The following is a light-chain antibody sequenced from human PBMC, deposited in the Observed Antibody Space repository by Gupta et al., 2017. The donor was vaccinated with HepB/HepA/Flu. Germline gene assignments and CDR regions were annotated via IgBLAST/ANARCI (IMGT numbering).Light chain of an antibody. V-gene: IGLV3-16*01. CDR1: ALPKKY. CDR2: KDS. Sequence: SYELTQPPAVSVSLGHMARITCSGEALPKKYAYWYQQKPGQFPVLVIYKDSERPSGLPERFSGSSSGTRVTLTISGVQAEDEADDYCITADSSGTIGVFGGGTKLTVL. J-gene: IGLJ3*02. CDR3: ITADSSGTIGV.